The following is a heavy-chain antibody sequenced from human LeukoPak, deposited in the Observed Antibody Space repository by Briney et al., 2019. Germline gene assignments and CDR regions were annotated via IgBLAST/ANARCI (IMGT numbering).Heavy chain of an antibody. CDR3: ARAHYGSGSYSNYFDY. D-gene: IGHD3-10*01. Sequence: GESLKISCKGSGYSFTSYWIGWVRQMPGKGLEWMGIIYPGDSDTRYSPSFQGQVTISADKSISTAYLLWSSLKASDTAMYYCARAHYGSGSYSNYFDYWGQGTLVTASS. V-gene: IGHV5-51*01. J-gene: IGHJ4*02. CDR1: GYSFTSYW. CDR2: IYPGDSDT.